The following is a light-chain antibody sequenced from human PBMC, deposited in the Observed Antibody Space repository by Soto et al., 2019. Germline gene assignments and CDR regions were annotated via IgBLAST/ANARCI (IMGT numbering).Light chain of an antibody. V-gene: IGKV3-15*01. CDR3: QQYNNWWT. J-gene: IGKJ1*01. CDR2: DTS. CDR1: QSLNSN. Sequence: ILLTQSPATLSVSPGERVTLSCRASQSLNSNLAWYQQRPGQAPGLLIYDTSTRATGIPARFSGSGSGTEFTLTISSLQSEDFAVYYCQQYNNWWTFGQGTKVEIK.